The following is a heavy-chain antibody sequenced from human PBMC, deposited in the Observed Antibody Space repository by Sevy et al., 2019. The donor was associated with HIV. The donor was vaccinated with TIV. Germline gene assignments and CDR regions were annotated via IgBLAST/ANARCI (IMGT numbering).Heavy chain of an antibody. CDR3: ARDGKVPVPGLYYFDY. D-gene: IGHD6-19*01. J-gene: IGHJ4*01. Sequence: GGSLRLSCAVSGLTFSNDNMNWVRQAPGKGLEWVSFISSESGYIYYADSVKGRFSISRDNAKNSLYLQMNSLRAEDTAVYYCARDGKVPVPGLYYFDYWGHGTLVTVSS. CDR1: GLTFSNDN. V-gene: IGHV3-21*01. CDR2: ISSESGYI.